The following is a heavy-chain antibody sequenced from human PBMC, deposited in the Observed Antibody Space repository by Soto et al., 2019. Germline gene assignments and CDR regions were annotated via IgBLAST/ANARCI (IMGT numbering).Heavy chain of an antibody. Sequence: EVQLLESGGGFIQPGGSLGLSCAASGFTFSNSVMAWVRQAPGKGLEWASAISATGTISFYGDSVKGRFTVSRDNSKDTLYLHMGSLRADDTALYYCAKMAWLGDPPGGDFWGQGTLVTVSS. CDR2: ISATGTIS. CDR3: AKMAWLGDPPGGDF. V-gene: IGHV3-23*01. D-gene: IGHD3-10*01. CDR1: GFTFSNSV. J-gene: IGHJ4*02.